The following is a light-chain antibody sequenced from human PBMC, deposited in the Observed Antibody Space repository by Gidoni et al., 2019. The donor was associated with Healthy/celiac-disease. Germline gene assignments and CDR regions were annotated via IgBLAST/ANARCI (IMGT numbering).Light chain of an antibody. CDR1: SSDVGGYNY. J-gene: IGLJ1*01. Sequence: YALTQPASASGSPGQSITISCTGTSSDVGGYNYVSWYQQHPGKAPKLMIYEVSTRPSGVSNRFSGSKSGNTASLTISGLQAEDEADYYCSSYTSSSTYVFGTGTKVXV. CDR3: SSYTSSSTYV. CDR2: EVS. V-gene: IGLV2-14*01.